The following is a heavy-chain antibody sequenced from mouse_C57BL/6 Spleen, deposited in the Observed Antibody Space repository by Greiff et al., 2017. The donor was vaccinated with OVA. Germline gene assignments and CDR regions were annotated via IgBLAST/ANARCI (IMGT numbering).Heavy chain of an antibody. CDR1: GFNIKDDY. J-gene: IGHJ1*03. D-gene: IGHD1-1*01. CDR3: TRYYYGSSLWYFDV. V-gene: IGHV14-4*01. Sequence: VQLQQSGAELVRPGASVKLSCTASGFNIKDDYMHWVKQRPEQGLEWIGWIDPENGDTEYASKFQGKATITADTSSNTAYLQLSSLTSEDTAVYYCTRYYYGSSLWYFDVWGTGTTVTVSS. CDR2: IDPENGDT.